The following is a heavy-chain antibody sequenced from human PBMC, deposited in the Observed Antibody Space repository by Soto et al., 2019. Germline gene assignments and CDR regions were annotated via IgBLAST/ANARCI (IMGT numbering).Heavy chain of an antibody. V-gene: IGHV1-18*01. CDR3: ARVPLLDIVEVPAATSDYYYYMDV. D-gene: IGHD2-2*01. J-gene: IGHJ6*03. Sequence: ASVKVSCKASGYTFTSYGISWVRQAPGQGLEWMGWISAYNGNTNYAQKLQGRVTMTTDTSTSTAYMELRSLRSDDTAVYYCARVPLLDIVEVPAATSDYYYYMDVWGKGTTVTVSS. CDR2: ISAYNGNT. CDR1: GYTFTSYG.